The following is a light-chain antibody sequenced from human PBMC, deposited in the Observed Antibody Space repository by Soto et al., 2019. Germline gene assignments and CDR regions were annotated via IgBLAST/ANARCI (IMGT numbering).Light chain of an antibody. CDR3: QQYETYSGT. CDR1: QIINTW. V-gene: IGKV1-5*03. Sequence: DIQMTQSPSSLSASVGDRVTITCRASQIINTWLAWYQQKPRKAPKLVIYRASNLVNGVLSRFSGSGSGTEFTLTISSLQPDDFSIYYCQQYETYSGTFGPGTKVDL. CDR2: RAS. J-gene: IGKJ3*01.